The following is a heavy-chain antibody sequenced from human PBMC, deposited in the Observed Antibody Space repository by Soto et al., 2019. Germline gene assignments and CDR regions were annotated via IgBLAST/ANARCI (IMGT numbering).Heavy chain of an antibody. CDR2: VHFSGST. V-gene: IGHV4-61*01. CDR3: ARERTDDHNFDY. Sequence: SETLSLTCAVSGVSVSSGSYYWSWIRQPPGKGLEWIGYVHFSGSTNYNPSLKSRVTVSVDTSKNQFSLKLTSVTAADTAVYYCARERTDDHNFDYWGQGTLVTVSS. J-gene: IGHJ4*02. CDR1: GVSVSSGSYY.